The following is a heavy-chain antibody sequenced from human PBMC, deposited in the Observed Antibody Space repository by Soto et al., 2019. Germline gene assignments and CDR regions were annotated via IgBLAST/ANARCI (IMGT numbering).Heavy chain of an antibody. CDR3: AREQQLVLDY. J-gene: IGHJ4*02. D-gene: IGHD6-13*01. CDR1: GLTFSSYG. Sequence: QVQLVESGGGVVQPGRSLRLSCAASGLTFSSYGMHWVRQAPGKGLEWVAVIWYDGSNKYYADSVKGRFTISRDNSENTLYLQMNSLRGEDTAVYHCAREQQLVLDYWGQGTLVTVSS. CDR2: IWYDGSNK. V-gene: IGHV3-33*01.